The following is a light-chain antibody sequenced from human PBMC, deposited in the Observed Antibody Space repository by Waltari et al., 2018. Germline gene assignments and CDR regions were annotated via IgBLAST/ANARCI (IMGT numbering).Light chain of an antibody. CDR3: SSYAGSNNYV. V-gene: IGLV2-8*01. CDR2: EVT. CDR1: SSDVGGYNY. J-gene: IGLJ1*01. Sequence: QSALTQSPSASGSPGQSVAVSCTGTSSDVGGYNYVSWYQHHPGKAPKLIIYEVTKRPSGVPDRFSGSKSGNTASLTVSGLQAEEEADYYCSSYAGSNNYVFGTGTKVTVL.